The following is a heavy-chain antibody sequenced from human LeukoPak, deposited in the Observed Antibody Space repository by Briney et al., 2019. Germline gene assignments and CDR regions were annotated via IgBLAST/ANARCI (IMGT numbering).Heavy chain of an antibody. CDR3: ARYHDDILTGDDY. CDR2: INHSGST. V-gene: IGHV4-34*01. CDR1: GGSFSGYY. J-gene: IGHJ4*02. Sequence: AETLSLTCAVYGGSFSGYYWSWIRQPPGKGLEWIGEINHSGSTNYNPSLKRRVTISVDKSKNQFSLKLSTVTAADTAVYYCARYHDDILTGDDYWGQGTLVTVSS. D-gene: IGHD3-9*01.